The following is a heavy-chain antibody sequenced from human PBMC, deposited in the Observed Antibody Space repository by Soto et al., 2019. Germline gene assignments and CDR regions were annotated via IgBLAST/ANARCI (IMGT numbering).Heavy chain of an antibody. Sequence: QVQLVQSGAEVKKPGSSVKVSCKASGVTFSSYAISWVRQAPGQGLEWMGGIIPIFGTANYAQKFQGRVTMTADESTSTAYMERSSLRSEDTAVYYCAIGEDFYGSGSSEVPMDVWGRGTTVTVSS. CDR2: IIPIFGTA. J-gene: IGHJ6*02. V-gene: IGHV1-69*01. CDR3: AIGEDFYGSGSSEVPMDV. CDR1: GVTFSSYA. D-gene: IGHD3-10*01.